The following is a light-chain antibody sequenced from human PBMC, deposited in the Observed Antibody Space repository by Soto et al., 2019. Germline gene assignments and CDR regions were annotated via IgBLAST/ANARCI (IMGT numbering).Light chain of an antibody. V-gene: IGLV3-1*01. CDR1: HLDDKY. Sequence: SYELTQPPSVSVSPGQTASITCSGDHLDDKYVSWFQQRPGQSPVVVIYQDAKRPSRIPERFSGSNSGDTATLTIGGTQATDEADYYCQAWDSSTAHVVFGGGTKVTVL. CDR3: QAWDSSTAHVV. CDR2: QDA. J-gene: IGLJ2*01.